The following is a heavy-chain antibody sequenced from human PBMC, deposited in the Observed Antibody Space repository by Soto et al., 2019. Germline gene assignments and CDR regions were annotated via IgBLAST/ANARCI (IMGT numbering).Heavy chain of an antibody. D-gene: IGHD6-19*01. V-gene: IGHV1-8*01. CDR1: GYTFTSYD. CDR2: MNPNSGNT. CDR3: ARPPSRIAVADSGRRDI. Sequence: QVQLVQSGAEVKKPGASVKVSCKASGYTFTSYDINWVRQATGQGLEWMGWMNPNSGNTGYAQKFQGRVTMTRNTSISTAYMELGSLRSEDTAGYYCARPPSRIAVADSGRRDIWGQGTMVTVSS. J-gene: IGHJ3*02.